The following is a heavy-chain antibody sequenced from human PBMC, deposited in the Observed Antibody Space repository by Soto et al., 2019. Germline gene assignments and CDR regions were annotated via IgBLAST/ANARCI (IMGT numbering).Heavy chain of an antibody. CDR3: ARSVRSGTYPYYYYAMDV. V-gene: IGHV3-74*01. CDR1: GFTFSAYW. Sequence: PGGSLRLSCAASGFTFSAYWIHWVRQAPGKGLVWVSRIHSNGNTTTYADSVKGRFTISRDNAKNTLYLQMNSLRAEDTAVYYCARSVRSGTYPYYYYAMDVWGQGTTVTVSS. J-gene: IGHJ6*02. D-gene: IGHD3-10*01. CDR2: IHSNGNTT.